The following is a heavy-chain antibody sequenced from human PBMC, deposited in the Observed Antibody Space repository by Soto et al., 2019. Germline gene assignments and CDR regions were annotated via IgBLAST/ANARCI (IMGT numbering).Heavy chain of an antibody. Sequence: AALLKVSWKAAGYSFTSYGSSWGRQDPGQGLEWMGWISAYNGNTNYAQKLQGRVTMTTDTSTSTAYMELRSLRSDDTAVYYCASYYDFWSGGWFDPWGQGTLVTVSS. CDR1: GYSFTSYG. J-gene: IGHJ5*02. D-gene: IGHD3-3*01. CDR2: ISAYNGNT. V-gene: IGHV1-18*01. CDR3: ASYYDFWSGGWFDP.